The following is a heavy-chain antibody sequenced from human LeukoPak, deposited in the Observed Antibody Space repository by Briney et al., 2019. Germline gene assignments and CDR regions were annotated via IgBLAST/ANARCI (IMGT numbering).Heavy chain of an antibody. Sequence: GGSLRLSCGASGFIFSNYGMHWVRQAPGKWLEWVAFIRYDGSIKYYADSVKDRLTMSRDNSKNTLYLQMNGLRVEDTAVYYCAKGSAYYFDYWGQGTLVTVSS. CDR1: GFIFSNYG. CDR2: IRYDGSIK. CDR3: AKGSAYYFDY. J-gene: IGHJ4*02. V-gene: IGHV3-30*02.